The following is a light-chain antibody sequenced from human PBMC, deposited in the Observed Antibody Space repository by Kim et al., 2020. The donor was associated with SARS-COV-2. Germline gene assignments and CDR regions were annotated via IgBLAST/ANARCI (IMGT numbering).Light chain of an antibody. V-gene: IGKV3-20*01. CDR2: GAS. J-gene: IGKJ1*01. CDR3: QQYGSSWT. CDR1: QRINNDY. Sequence: IVSTQSPGTLSLSPGEGVTLSCRASQRINNDYVAWYQQRPGQSPKLLVYGASTRASGVSDRFSGSGSGTDFTLTISRLEPEDFAMYHCQQYGSSWTFGQGTKVDIK.